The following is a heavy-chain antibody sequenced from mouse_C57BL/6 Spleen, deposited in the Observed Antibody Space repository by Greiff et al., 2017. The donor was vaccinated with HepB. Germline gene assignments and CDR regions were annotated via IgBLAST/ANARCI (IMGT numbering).Heavy chain of an antibody. CDR1: GFTFSDYG. J-gene: IGHJ1*03. CDR2: ISSGSSTI. D-gene: IGHD2-4*01. Sequence: EVHLVESGGGLVKPGGSLKLSCAASGFTFSDYGMHWVRQAPEKGLEWVAYISSGSSTIYYADTVKGRFTISRDNAKNTLFLQMTSLRSEDTAMYYCARPVNDYDWYFDVWGTGTTVTVSS. V-gene: IGHV5-17*01. CDR3: ARPVNDYDWYFDV.